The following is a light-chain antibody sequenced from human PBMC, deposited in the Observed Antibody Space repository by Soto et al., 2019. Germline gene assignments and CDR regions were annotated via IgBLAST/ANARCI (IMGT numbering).Light chain of an antibody. Sequence: DIQMTQSPSSLTASVGDRVTITCRASQDIANYLAWYQQKPGKVPELLIFAAITLQSGVPSRFSGSGSGTDFTLTISSLQPEDVATYYCKKHYNAPRTFGQGTKVE. CDR3: KKHYNAPRT. CDR1: QDIANY. V-gene: IGKV1-27*01. CDR2: AAI. J-gene: IGKJ1*01.